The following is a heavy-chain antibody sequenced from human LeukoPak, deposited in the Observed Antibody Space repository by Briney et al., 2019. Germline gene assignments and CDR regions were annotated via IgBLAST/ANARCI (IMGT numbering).Heavy chain of an antibody. CDR3: SRGPWNDSGGYFDY. V-gene: IGHV4-39*01. CDR1: GGSISTTAYY. Sequence: PSETLSLTCTVSGGSISTTAYYWGWIRQPPGKGLEWIGSIYYSGSTYYNPSLKSRVTISLDTSKNQFSLKLSSVTAADTSVYYCSRGPWNDSGGYFDYWGQGNLVTVSS. CDR2: IYYSGST. J-gene: IGHJ4*02. D-gene: IGHD1-1*01.